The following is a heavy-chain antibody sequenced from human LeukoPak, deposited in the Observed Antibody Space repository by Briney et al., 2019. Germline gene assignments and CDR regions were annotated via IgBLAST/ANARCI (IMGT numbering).Heavy chain of an antibody. V-gene: IGHV3-21*01. J-gene: IGHJ4*02. Sequence: GGSLRLSCAPSGFTFSSYSMNWVRQAPGKGLEWVSSISSSSSYIYYADSVKGRFTISRDNAKNSLYLQMNSLRAEDTAVYYCARGLRGQRAYYFDYWGQGTLVTVSS. CDR3: ARGLRGQRAYYFDY. CDR2: ISSSSSYI. CDR1: GFTFSSYS.